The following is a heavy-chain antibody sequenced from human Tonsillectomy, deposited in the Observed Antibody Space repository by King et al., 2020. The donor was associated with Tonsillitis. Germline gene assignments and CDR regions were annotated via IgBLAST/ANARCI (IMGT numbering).Heavy chain of an antibody. D-gene: IGHD2/OR15-2a*01. CDR3: ARSIQSANSDAFDI. CDR1: GFTFSSYG. CDR2: IWYDGRNK. Sequence: QVQLVESGGGVVQPGRSLRLSCAASGFTFSSYGMHWARPAPGKGLEGVAAIWYDGRNKYYVDSVKGRFTISRDNSKNILYLQMDSLRAEDTAMYHCARSIQSANSDAFDIWGQGTMVTVSS. V-gene: IGHV3-33*01. J-gene: IGHJ3*02.